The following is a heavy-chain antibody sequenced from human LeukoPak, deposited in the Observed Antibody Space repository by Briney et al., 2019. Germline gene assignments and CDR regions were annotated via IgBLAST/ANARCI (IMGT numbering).Heavy chain of an antibody. CDR3: ATGRIQLWYAY. Sequence: GGSLRLSCAASGFTLSSNYISWVRQAPGKGLEWVSLLDSGGGAFYADSMKGRFTISSDNSKNTLYLQMNSLRAEDTAVYYCATGRIQLWYAYWGHGTLVTVSS. CDR1: GFTLSSNY. D-gene: IGHD5-18*01. J-gene: IGHJ4*01. V-gene: IGHV3-53*01. CDR2: LDSGGGA.